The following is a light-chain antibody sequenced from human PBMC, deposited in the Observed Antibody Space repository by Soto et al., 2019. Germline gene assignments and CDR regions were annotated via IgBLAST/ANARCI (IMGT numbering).Light chain of an antibody. CDR1: SSDVGGYNY. CDR3: SSYAASNNLGV. V-gene: IGLV2-8*01. J-gene: IGLJ2*01. CDR2: EVS. Sequence: QSALTQPPSASGSPGQSVTISCIGTSSDVGGYNYVSWYQQHPGKAPKLMIYEVSKRPSGVPDRFSGSKSGNTASLNVSGLQVEDEADYYGSSYAASNNLGVFGGGTKLTVL.